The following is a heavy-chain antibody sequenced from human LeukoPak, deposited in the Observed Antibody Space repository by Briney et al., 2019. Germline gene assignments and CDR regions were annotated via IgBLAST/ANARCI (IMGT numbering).Heavy chain of an antibody. CDR1: GYTFTFYY. CDR2: INPNSGGT. Sequence: GASVTVSFTASGYTFTFYYLHWVRQAPGQGLEWMGWINPNSGGTNYAQKVQGRVTMTRDTSISTAYMELSRLRSGDTAVYYCARSSHHYDAFDIWGQGTMASVSS. CDR3: ARSSHHYDAFDI. J-gene: IGHJ3*02. V-gene: IGHV1-2*02. D-gene: IGHD6-13*01.